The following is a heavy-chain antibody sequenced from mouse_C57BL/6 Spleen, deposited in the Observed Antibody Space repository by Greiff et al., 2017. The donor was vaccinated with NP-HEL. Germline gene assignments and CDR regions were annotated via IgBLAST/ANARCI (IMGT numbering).Heavy chain of an antibody. CDR1: GYAFSSYW. J-gene: IGHJ4*01. Sequence: QVQLQQSGAELVKPGASVKISCKASGYAFSSYWMNWVKQRPGKGLEWIGQIYPGDGDTNYNGKFKSKATLTADKSSSTAYMQLSSLTSEDSAVYFCARTGTNYAMDYWGQGTSVTVSS. D-gene: IGHD4-1*01. V-gene: IGHV1-80*01. CDR2: IYPGDGDT. CDR3: ARTGTNYAMDY.